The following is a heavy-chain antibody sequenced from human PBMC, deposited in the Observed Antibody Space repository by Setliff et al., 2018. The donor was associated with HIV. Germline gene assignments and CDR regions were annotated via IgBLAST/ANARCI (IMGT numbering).Heavy chain of an antibody. J-gene: IGHJ4*02. CDR2: IHPTGHI. CDR1: GGSLSSYY. Sequence: SETLSLTCVASGGSLSSYYWNWIRQTPGKGLEWIGEIHPTGHINYNPSYKSRVTVSLDTSKIQFSLKLNSVTAADTGVYYCSNWNTTIDADSWGQGTLVTVSS. D-gene: IGHD5-18*01. CDR3: SNWNTTIDADS. V-gene: IGHV4-34*01.